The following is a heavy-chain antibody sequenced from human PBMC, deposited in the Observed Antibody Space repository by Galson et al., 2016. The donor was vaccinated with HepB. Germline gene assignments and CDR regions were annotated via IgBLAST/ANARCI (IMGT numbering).Heavy chain of an antibody. D-gene: IGHD3-10*01. CDR3: ARRYCLRNTWYGTP. CDR2: IDPNDSYI. Sequence: QSGAEVKKPGESLRISCKVSGYRFTTFQIIWVRQVPGKGLEWMGRIDPNDSYIKYSPSFQGHVTLSVDKSLTTAYLQWSGLRASDTAMDYCARRYCLRNTWYGTPWGQGTQVRVSS. J-gene: IGHJ5*02. CDR1: GYRFTTFQ. V-gene: IGHV5-10-1*01.